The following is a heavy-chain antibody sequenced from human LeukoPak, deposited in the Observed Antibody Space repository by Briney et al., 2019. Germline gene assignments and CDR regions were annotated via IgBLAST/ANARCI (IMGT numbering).Heavy chain of an antibody. D-gene: IGHD3-10*02. CDR3: ARAGAMFGVRNWFDP. J-gene: IGHJ5*02. V-gene: IGHV4-59*12. Sequence: SETLSLTCTVSGGSISSYYWSWIRQPPGKGLEWIGYIYYSGSTYYNPSLKSRVTISVDTSKNQFSLKLRSVTAADTAVYYCARAGAMFGVRNWFDPWGQGTLVTVSS. CDR1: GGSISSYY. CDR2: IYYSGST.